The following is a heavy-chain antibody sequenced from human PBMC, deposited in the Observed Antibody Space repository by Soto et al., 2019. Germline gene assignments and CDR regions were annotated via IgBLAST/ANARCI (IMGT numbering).Heavy chain of an antibody. CDR3: ARAQGPFDY. CDR1: GFTVSSYY. J-gene: IGHJ4*02. CDR2: IYSGGST. Sequence: PGGSLRLSCAASGFTVSSYYMSWVRQASGKDLEWVSVIYSGGSTYYADSVKGRFTISRDNSKNSLYLQMNSLRAEDTAVYYCARAQGPFDYWGQGTLVTVSS. V-gene: IGHV3-66*01.